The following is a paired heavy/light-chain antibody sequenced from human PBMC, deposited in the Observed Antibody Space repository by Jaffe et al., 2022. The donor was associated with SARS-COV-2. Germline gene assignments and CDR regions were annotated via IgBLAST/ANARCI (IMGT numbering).Light chain of an antibody. Sequence: DIQMTQSPSTLSASVGDRVTITCRTSQSISSWLAWYQQKPGKAPKLLIYKASSLESGVPSRFSGSGSGTEFTLTISSLQPDDFATYYCQQYNRYSPMYTFGQGTKLEIK. CDR3: QQYNRYSPMYT. J-gene: IGKJ2*01. CDR2: KAS. V-gene: IGKV1-5*03. CDR1: QSISSW.
Heavy chain of an antibody. V-gene: IGHV4-4*02. CDR3: ARGYSGYDCFDY. J-gene: IGHJ4*02. CDR2: ISHSGST. D-gene: IGHD5-12*01. Sequence: QVQLQETGPGLVKPSGTLSLTCAVSGGSISRSNWWSWVRQPPGKGLEWIGEISHSGSTNYNPSLKSRVTISVDKSKNHFSLKVSSVTAADTAVYYCARGYSGYDCFDYWGQGTPVTVSS. CDR1: GGSISRSNW.